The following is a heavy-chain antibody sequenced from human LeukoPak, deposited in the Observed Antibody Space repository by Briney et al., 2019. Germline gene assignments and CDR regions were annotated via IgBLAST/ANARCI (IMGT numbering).Heavy chain of an antibody. CDR3: ARDPGFYSSGYGNMDV. D-gene: IGHD6-19*01. J-gene: IGHJ6*03. Sequence: SETLSLTCTVSGGSISSYYWSWIRQPPGKGLEWIGYIYYSGSTNYNPSLKSRVTISVDTSKNQFSLKLSSVTAADTAVYYCARDPGFYSSGYGNMDVWGKGTTVTISS. V-gene: IGHV4-59*01. CDR1: GGSISSYY. CDR2: IYYSGST.